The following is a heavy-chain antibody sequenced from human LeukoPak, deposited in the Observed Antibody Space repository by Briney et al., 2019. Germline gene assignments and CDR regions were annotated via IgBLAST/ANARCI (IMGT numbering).Heavy chain of an antibody. J-gene: IGHJ3*02. D-gene: IGHD3-22*01. V-gene: IGHV1-2*02. Sequence: AASVKVSCKASGYTFTGYYMHWVRQAPGQGLEWMGWINPNSGGTNYAQKFQGRVTMTRDTSISTASMELSRLRSDDTAVYYCARKYYFDSSEHDAFDIWGQGTMVTVSS. CDR2: INPNSGGT. CDR3: ARKYYFDSSEHDAFDI. CDR1: GYTFTGYY.